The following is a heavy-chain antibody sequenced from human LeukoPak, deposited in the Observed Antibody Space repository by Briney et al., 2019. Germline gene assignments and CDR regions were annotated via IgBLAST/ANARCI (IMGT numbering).Heavy chain of an antibody. Sequence: ASVTVSFKTSAYTFTIYAISWVRRAPGQGLEWMGWISTYDGTTKYAQNLQGRLTMTTDTSMRTAYMELRSLTSDDTAVYYGARGRGGGYFDFWGQETLVTVSS. D-gene: IGHD2-15*01. J-gene: IGHJ4*02. CDR2: ISTYDGTT. CDR1: AYTFTIYA. V-gene: IGHV1-18*01. CDR3: ARGRGGGYFDF.